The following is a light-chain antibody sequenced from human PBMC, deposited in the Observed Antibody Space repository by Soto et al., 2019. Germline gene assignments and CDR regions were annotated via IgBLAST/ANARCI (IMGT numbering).Light chain of an antibody. J-gene: IGKJ1*01. CDR3: QQDYNLWT. V-gene: IGKV3-15*01. Sequence: EVVMTQSPATLSVSPGERATLSCRASETVATNLAWYQQKPGQAPRLLISGASTRAAGISDRFRGSGSGTEFTLTISSLRSEDFAVYYCQQDYNLWTFGQGTKVDIK. CDR2: GAS. CDR1: ETVATN.